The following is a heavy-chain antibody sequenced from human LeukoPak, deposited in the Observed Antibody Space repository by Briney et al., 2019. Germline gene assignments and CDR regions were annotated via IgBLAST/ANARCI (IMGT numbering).Heavy chain of an antibody. CDR1: GGTFSSYA. J-gene: IGHJ6*03. CDR3: ATVSGYSSRQGPYYYYYMDV. D-gene: IGHD5-18*01. CDR2: IIPIFATA. Sequence: SVKVSCKASGGTFSSYAISWVRQAPGQGLEWMGGIIPIFATANYAQKFQGRVTVTTDESTSTAYMELSSLRSEDTAVYYCATVSGYSSRQGPYYYYYMDVWGKGTTVTVSS. V-gene: IGHV1-69*05.